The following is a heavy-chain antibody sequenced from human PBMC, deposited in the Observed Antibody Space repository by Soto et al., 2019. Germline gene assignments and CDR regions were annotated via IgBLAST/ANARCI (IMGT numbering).Heavy chain of an antibody. J-gene: IGHJ4*02. CDR3: ARGAYSDSSSYFDY. V-gene: IGHV4-30-4*01. CDR1: GGSISRPDYY. D-gene: IGHD6-6*01. CDR2: MYYSGTT. Sequence: SETLSLTCTGSGGSISRPDYYWSWIRQPPGQGLEWIGYMYYSGTTYSSPSLQSRVSISVDTSKNQFSLNLNSVTAADTAVYYCARGAYSDSSSYFDYWGQGAQVT.